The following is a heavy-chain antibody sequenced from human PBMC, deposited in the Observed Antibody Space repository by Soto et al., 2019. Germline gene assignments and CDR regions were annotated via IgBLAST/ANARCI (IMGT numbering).Heavy chain of an antibody. CDR3: AREVAGDVGN. CDR2: MNPNRGNT. CDR1: GYTFTSYD. V-gene: IGHV1-8*01. D-gene: IGHD6-19*01. Sequence: QVQLVQSGAEVKKPGASVKVSCKASGYTFTSYDINWVRQATGQGLERMGWMNPNRGNTGYAQKFQGRVTMTSNTSISTAYMELSSLGSDDTAVYYCAREVAGDVGNWGQGTLVTVSS. J-gene: IGHJ4*02.